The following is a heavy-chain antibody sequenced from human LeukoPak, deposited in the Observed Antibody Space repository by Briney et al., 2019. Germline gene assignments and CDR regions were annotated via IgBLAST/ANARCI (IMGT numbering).Heavy chain of an antibody. CDR1: GFTFKSYG. CDR3: ARKVAVAMDLDY. CDR2: ITGAGTST. J-gene: IGHJ4*02. D-gene: IGHD5-18*01. V-gene: IGHV3-23*01. Sequence: GGSLRLSCVASGFTFKSYGMSWVRQVPGKGLEWLSSITGAGTSTKYADSVNGRFTISRDNSKNTLSLQMTGLRAEDTAVYYCARKVAVAMDLDYWGQGTLVTVSS.